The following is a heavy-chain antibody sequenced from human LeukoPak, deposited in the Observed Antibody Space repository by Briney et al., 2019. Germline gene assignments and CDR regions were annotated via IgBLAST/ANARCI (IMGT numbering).Heavy chain of an antibody. D-gene: IGHD3-22*01. V-gene: IGHV3-23*01. J-gene: IGHJ4*02. CDR3: ANSQGDYDSSGYRPYYFDY. Sequence: PGGSLRLSCAASGFTFSSYAMSWVRQAPGKGLEWVSAISGSGGSTYYADSVKGRFTISRDNSKNTLYLQMNSLRAEDTAVYYCANSQGDYDSSGYRPYYFDYWGQGTLVTVSS. CDR1: GFTFSSYA. CDR2: ISGSGGST.